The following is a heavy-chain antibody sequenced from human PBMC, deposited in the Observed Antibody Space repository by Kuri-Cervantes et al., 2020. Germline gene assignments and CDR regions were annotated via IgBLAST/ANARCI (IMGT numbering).Heavy chain of an antibody. CDR1: GFTFSNSD. D-gene: IGHD2-15*01. Sequence: GESLKISCAASGFTFSNSDMNWVRQAPGKGLVWVSGINWDGGSTGYADSVKGRFTISRDNAKNSLYLQMNSLRAEDTALYNCARRDIVVVVAASRAFAFDIWGQGTMVTVSS. V-gene: IGHV3-20*01. CDR3: ARRDIVVVVAASRAFAFDI. CDR2: INWDGGST. J-gene: IGHJ3*02.